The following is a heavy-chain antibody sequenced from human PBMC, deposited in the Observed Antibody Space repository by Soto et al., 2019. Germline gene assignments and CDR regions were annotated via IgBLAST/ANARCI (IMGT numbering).Heavy chain of an antibody. V-gene: IGHV4-34*01. D-gene: IGHD5-12*01. CDR1: GGSFSGYY. J-gene: IGHJ6*03. CDR2: INHSGST. Sequence: SETLSLTCAVYGGSFSGYYWSWIRQPPGKGLEWIGEINHSGSTDYNPSLKSRVTISVDTSKNQFSLKLSSVTAADTAVYYFARGLGIVATIRPHYYYYMDVWGKGTTVTVSS. CDR3: ARGLGIVATIRPHYYYYMDV.